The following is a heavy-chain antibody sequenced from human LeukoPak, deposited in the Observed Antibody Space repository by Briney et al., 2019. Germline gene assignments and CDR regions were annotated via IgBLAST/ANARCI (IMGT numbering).Heavy chain of an antibody. CDR3: AREGRDGYNYRALDY. D-gene: IGHD5-24*01. Sequence: PSETLSLTCAVYGGSFSGYYWSWIRQPPGKGLEWIGEINHSGSTNYNPSLKSRVTISVDTSKNQFSLNLSSVTAADTAVYYCAREGRDGYNYRALDYWGQGTLVSVSS. V-gene: IGHV4-34*01. J-gene: IGHJ4*02. CDR1: GGSFSGYY. CDR2: INHSGST.